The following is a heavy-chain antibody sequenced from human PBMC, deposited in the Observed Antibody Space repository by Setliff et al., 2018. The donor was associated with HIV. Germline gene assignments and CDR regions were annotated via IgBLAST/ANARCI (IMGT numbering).Heavy chain of an antibody. CDR1: GFTFSRYS. J-gene: IGHJ6*02. CDR2: ISSTSSYI. D-gene: IGHD5-18*01. V-gene: IGHV3-21*01. CDR3: TRDSALESFRPFSYGSSFGMGV. Sequence: GGSLRLSCAASGFTFSRYSMNWVRQAPGKGLEWVSSISSTSSYIHYGDSLKGRFTVSRDNAKNSLFLQMNSLRAEDTAVYYFTRDSALESFRPFSYGSSFGMGVWGQGTTVTVSS.